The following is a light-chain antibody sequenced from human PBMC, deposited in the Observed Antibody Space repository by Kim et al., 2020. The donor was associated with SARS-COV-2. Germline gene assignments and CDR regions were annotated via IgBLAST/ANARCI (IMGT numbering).Light chain of an antibody. CDR2: LNSDGSH. J-gene: IGLJ3*02. V-gene: IGLV4-69*01. CDR3: QNWGTGIRV. CDR1: SGHSSYA. Sequence: QLVLTQSPSASASLGASVKLTCTLSSGHSSYAIAWHQQQPEKGPRYLMKLNSDGSHSKGDGIPDRFSGSSSGAERYLTISSLQSEDEAHYYCQNWGTGIRVFGGGTQLTVL.